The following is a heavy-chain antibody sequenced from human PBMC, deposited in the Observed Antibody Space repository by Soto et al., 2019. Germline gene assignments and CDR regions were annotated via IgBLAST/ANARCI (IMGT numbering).Heavy chain of an antibody. CDR3: AKGLLNYDFWSGYYRAFDI. V-gene: IGHV3-9*01. D-gene: IGHD3-3*01. Sequence: PGGSLRLSCAASGFTFDDYAMHWVRQAPGKGLEWVSGISWNSGSIGYADSVKGRFTISRDNAKNSLYLQMNSLRAEDTALYYCAKGLLNYDFWSGYYRAFDIWGQGTMVTVSS. J-gene: IGHJ3*02. CDR2: ISWNSGSI. CDR1: GFTFDDYA.